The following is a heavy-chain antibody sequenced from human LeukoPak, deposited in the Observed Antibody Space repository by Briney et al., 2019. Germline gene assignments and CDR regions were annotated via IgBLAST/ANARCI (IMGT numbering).Heavy chain of an antibody. CDR1: GRCIISCY. D-gene: IGHD2-2*01. V-gene: IGHV4-59*01. CDR2: IYYVGST. CDR3: ARGRGKTNIMNCSSTSCYSGYYYYYYMDV. Sequence: SEALSVTCTVSGRCIISCYWSWLRQPPGKGLEWMGYIYYVGSTNCNPSLMSRVTISVDTSKNQFSLKPSSVTAADTAVYYCARGRGKTNIMNCSSTSCYSGYYYYYYMDVWGKGTTVTVSS. J-gene: IGHJ6*03.